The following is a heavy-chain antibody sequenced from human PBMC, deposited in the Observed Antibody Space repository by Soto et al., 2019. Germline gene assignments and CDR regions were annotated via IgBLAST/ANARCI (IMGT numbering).Heavy chain of an antibody. J-gene: IGHJ4*02. D-gene: IGHD2-8*01. V-gene: IGHV1-69*13. CDR1: GYTFTNHG. Sequence: GASVKVSCKASGYTFTNHGIIWVRQAPGQGLEWMGGIIPIFGTANYAQKFQGRVTITADESTSTAYMELSSLRSEDTAVYYCASPNGYNQNAPFDYWGQGTLVTVSS. CDR3: ASPNGYNQNAPFDY. CDR2: IIPIFGTA.